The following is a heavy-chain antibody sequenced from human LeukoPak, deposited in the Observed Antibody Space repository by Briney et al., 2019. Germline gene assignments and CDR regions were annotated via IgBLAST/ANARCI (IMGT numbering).Heavy chain of an antibody. CDR3: AGYGGYPNRINYYYYMDV. V-gene: IGHV4-34*01. CDR2: INHSGST. J-gene: IGHJ6*03. CDR1: GGSFSGYY. Sequence: SETLSLTCAVYGGSFSGYYWSWIRQPPGKGLEWIGEINHSGSTNYNPSLKSRVTISVDTSKNQFSLKLSSVTAADTAVYYCAGYGGYPNRINYYYYMDVWGKGTTVTISS. D-gene: IGHD4-23*01.